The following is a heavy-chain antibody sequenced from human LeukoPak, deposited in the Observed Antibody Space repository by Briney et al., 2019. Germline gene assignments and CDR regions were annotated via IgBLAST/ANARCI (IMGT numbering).Heavy chain of an antibody. Sequence: GGSLRLSCAASVFTFDDYAIHWVRQAPGPGLEWVSLFSGDGGSTYYAESVKGRFTISRDNSKNSLYLQMNSLRTEDTALYYCAKDRMMCVVGATAFDYWGQGTLVSVSS. J-gene: IGHJ4*02. CDR1: VFTFDDYA. CDR2: FSGDGGST. CDR3: AKDRMMCVVGATAFDY. V-gene: IGHV3-43*02. D-gene: IGHD1-26*01.